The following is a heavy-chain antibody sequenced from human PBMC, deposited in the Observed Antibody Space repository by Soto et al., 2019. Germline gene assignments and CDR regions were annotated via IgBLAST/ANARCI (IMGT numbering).Heavy chain of an antibody. J-gene: IGHJ3*02. CDR2: FDPEDGGT. CDR1: GYTLTELS. Sequence: ASVKVSCKVSGYTLTELSMHWVRQAPGKGLEWMGGFDPEDGGTNYAQKFQGWVTMTRDTSISTAYMELSRLRSDDTAVHYCALYNWNYGFYAFDIWGQGTMVTVSS. D-gene: IGHD1-7*01. CDR3: ALYNWNYGFYAFDI. V-gene: IGHV1-24*01.